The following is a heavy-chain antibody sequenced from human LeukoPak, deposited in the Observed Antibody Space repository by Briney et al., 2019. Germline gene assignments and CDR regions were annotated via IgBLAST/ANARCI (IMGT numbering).Heavy chain of an antibody. CDR1: GGSISSSSYY. Sequence: PSETLSLTCTVSGGSISSSSYYWGWIRQPPGKGLEWIGSIYYSGSTYYNPSLRSRVTISVDTSKNQFSLKLSSVTAADTAVYYCARTYYDFRSGYYNLGFDYWGQGTLVTVSS. CDR3: ARTYYDFRSGYYNLGFDY. J-gene: IGHJ4*02. V-gene: IGHV4-39*07. CDR2: IYYSGST. D-gene: IGHD3-3*01.